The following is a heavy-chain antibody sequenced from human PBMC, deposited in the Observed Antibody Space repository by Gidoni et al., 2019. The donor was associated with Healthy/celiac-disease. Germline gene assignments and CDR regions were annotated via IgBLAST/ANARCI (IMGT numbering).Heavy chain of an antibody. CDR2: INSDGSST. V-gene: IGHV3-74*01. J-gene: IGHJ4*02. CDR1: GFTFSSYW. Sequence: EVQLVESGGGLVQPGGSLRLSCAASGFTFSSYWMHWVRQAPGKGLVWVSRINSDGSSTSYADSVKGRFTISRDNAKNTLYLQMNSLRAEDTAVYYCANDYGDYYRALDYWGQGTLVTVSS. CDR3: ANDYGDYYRALDY. D-gene: IGHD4-17*01.